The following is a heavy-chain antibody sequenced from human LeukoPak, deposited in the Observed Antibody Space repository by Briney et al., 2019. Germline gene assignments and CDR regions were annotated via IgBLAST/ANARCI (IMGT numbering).Heavy chain of an antibody. V-gene: IGHV4-4*07. Sequence: SETLSLTCTVSGGSISSYYWSWIRQPAGKGLEWIGRIYTSGSTNYNPSLKSRVTMSVDTSKNQFSLKLSSVTAADTAVYYCARGLSIAAAGIKGAFDIWGQGTMVTVSS. J-gene: IGHJ3*02. CDR1: GGSISSYY. CDR2: IYTSGST. D-gene: IGHD6-13*01. CDR3: ARGLSIAAAGIKGAFDI.